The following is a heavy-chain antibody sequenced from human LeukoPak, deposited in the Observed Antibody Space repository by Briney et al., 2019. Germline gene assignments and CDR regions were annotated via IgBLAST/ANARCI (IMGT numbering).Heavy chain of an antibody. CDR1: GYSISSGYY. CDR2: IYTSGST. D-gene: IGHD1-14*01. J-gene: IGHJ6*03. Sequence: SETLSLTWTVSGYSISSGYYWGWIRQPPGKGLEWIGRIYTSGSTNYSPSLKSRVTISVDTSKNQFSLKLSSVTAADTAVYYCARDSTTYYYYYYMDVWGKGTTVTISS. V-gene: IGHV4-38-2*02. CDR3: ARDSTTYYYYYYMDV.